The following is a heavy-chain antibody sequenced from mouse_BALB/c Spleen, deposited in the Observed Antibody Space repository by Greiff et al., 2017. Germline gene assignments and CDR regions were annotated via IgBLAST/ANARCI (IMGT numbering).Heavy chain of an antibody. J-gene: IGHJ4*01. CDR2: IRNKANGYTT. Sequence: EVKVEESGGGLVQPGGSLRLSCATSGFTFTDYYMSWVRQPPGKALEWLGFIRNKANGYTTEYSASVKGRFTISRDNSQSILYLQMNTLRAEDSATYYCARPHSGAMDYWGQGTSVTVSS. V-gene: IGHV7-3*02. CDR1: GFTFTDYY. CDR3: ARPHSGAMDY.